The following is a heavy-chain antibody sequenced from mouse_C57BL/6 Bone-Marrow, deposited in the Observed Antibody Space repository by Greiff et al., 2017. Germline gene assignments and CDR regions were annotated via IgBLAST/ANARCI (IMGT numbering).Heavy chain of an antibody. D-gene: IGHD1-3*01. CDR3: ARNPKLCFAF. CDR2: IDPENGDT. Sequence: VQLQQSGAELVQPGASVKLSCTASGFNIKDDYMNWVKQRPGQGLEWIGRIDPENGDTEYASKFQGKATITTDTASNTAYLQLSSLTSEDTAVYYCARNPKLCFAFGGQGTLVTVSA. CDR1: GFNIKDDY. J-gene: IGHJ3*01. V-gene: IGHV14-4*01.